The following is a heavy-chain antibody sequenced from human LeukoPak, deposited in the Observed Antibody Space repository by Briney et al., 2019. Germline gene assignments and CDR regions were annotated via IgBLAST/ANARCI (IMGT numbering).Heavy chain of an antibody. J-gene: IGHJ4*02. CDR2: ISAYNGNT. CDR3: ARDIPIVPYSSGWYYFDY. CDR1: GYTFTNYG. D-gene: IGHD6-19*01. Sequence: ASVKVSCKASGYTFTNYGISWVRQAPGQGLEWMGWISAYNGNTNYAQKLQGRVTMTTDTSTSTAYMELRSLRSDDTAVYYCARDIPIVPYSSGWYYFDYWGQGTLVTVSS. V-gene: IGHV1-18*01.